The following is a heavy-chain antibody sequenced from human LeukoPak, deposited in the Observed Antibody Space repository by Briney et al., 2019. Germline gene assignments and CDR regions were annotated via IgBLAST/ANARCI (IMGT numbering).Heavy chain of an antibody. V-gene: IGHV3-23*01. CDR1: GCTFSSYA. J-gene: IGHJ4*02. Sequence: GGSLRLSCAASGCTFSSYAMSWVRQAPGKGLEWVSAISDSGGSTYYADSVKGRFTIPRDTAKNTLYLQMTSLRAEDTAVYYCATDSDYSNLARGFDYWGQGTLVTVSS. CDR2: ISDSGGST. CDR3: ATDSDYSNLARGFDY. D-gene: IGHD4-11*01.